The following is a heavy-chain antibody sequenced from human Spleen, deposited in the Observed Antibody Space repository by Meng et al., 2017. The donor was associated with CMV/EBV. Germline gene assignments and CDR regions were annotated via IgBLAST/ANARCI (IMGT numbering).Heavy chain of an antibody. D-gene: IGHD6-13*01. Sequence: GESLKISCAASGFTFSNYWMHWVRQAPGKGLVWVSRINSDGSSTSYADSVKGRFTISRDNAKNTLYLQMNSLRAEDTAVYYCARSYVAAAVPTYWGQGTLVTVSS. J-gene: IGHJ4*02. CDR3: ARSYVAAAVPTY. CDR2: INSDGSST. V-gene: IGHV3-74*01. CDR1: GFTFSNYW.